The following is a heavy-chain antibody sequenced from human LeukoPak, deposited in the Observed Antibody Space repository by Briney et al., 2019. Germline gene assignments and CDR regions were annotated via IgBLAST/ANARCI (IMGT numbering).Heavy chain of an antibody. J-gene: IGHJ4*02. Sequence: SETLSLTCTVSGGSVTSGNYYRNWIRQPAGKGLEWIGRIYTSGGASYNPSLKSRVTISIDASKNQFSLKLSSVTAADTAVYYCAREPPGYWGQGILVTVSS. CDR2: IYTSGGA. V-gene: IGHV4-61*02. CDR1: GGSVTSGNYY. CDR3: AREPPGY.